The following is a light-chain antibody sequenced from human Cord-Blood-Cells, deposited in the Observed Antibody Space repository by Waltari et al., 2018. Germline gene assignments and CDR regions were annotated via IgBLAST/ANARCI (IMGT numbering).Light chain of an antibody. CDR3: QRRSNWPPRWT. CDR2: DAS. J-gene: IGKJ1*01. Sequence: EIVLTHSPATLSLSPGERATLSCRASQSVSIYLAWYQQKPGQAPRLLIYDASNRATGIAARFSGRGSGTDCTLAISSIGPEDFAVYYCQRRSNWPPRWTFGQGTKVEIK. V-gene: IGKV3-11*01. CDR1: QSVSIY.